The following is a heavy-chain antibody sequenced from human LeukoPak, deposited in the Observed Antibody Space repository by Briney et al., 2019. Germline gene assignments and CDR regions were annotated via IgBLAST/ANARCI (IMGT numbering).Heavy chain of an antibody. J-gene: IGHJ4*02. CDR3: ARGGDGGNSPIGGNYFDY. D-gene: IGHD4-23*01. CDR1: GGSFSGYY. V-gene: IGHV4-34*01. Sequence: SGTLSLTCAVYGGSFSGYYWSWVRQPPGKGLEWIGEINHSGSTNYNPSLKSRVTISVDTSKNQFSLKLSSVTAADTAVYYCARGGDGGNSPIGGNYFDYWGQGTLVTVSS. CDR2: INHSGST.